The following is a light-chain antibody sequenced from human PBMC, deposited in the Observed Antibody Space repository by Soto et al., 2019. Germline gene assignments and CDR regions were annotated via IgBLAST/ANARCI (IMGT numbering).Light chain of an antibody. J-gene: IGKJ3*01. V-gene: IGKV3-20*01. CDR2: GAS. CDR1: QSVTNNY. Sequence: EIVLTQSPGTLSLSPGGRATLSCRASQSVTNNYLAWYQQKPGQAPRLLIYGASSRATGIPDRFSGSGSGTDFTLTISRLEPEDFAVYYCQQYGSSPLFTFGPGTIVDIK. CDR3: QQYGSSPLFT.